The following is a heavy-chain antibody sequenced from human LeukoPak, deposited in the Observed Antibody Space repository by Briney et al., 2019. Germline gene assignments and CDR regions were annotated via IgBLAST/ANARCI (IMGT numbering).Heavy chain of an antibody. CDR1: GYTFTSYY. Sequence: APVKVSCKASGYTFTSYYMYWVRQAYGQGLEWRGIINPNRGSTSYAQKFQGRVTMTRDTSISTAYMELSRLRSDDTAVYYCSRGWLVTAMVTHYYMDVWGKGTTVTISS. J-gene: IGHJ6*03. CDR3: SRGWLVTAMVTHYYMDV. V-gene: IGHV1-46*01. D-gene: IGHD5-18*01. CDR2: INPNRGST.